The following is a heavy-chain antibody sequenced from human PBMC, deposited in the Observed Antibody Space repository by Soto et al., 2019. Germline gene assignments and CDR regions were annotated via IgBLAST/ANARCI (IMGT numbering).Heavy chain of an antibody. V-gene: IGHV1-69*01. CDR2: IIPIFGTA. Sequence: QVPLVQSGAEVKKPGSSVQVSCKASGGTFSSYAISWVRQAPGQGLEWMGGIIPIFGTANDAQKFQGRVTITADEATSTAYMELSSRRSEDTAVYYCARDYEYYFDYWGQGTLVTVSS. D-gene: IGHD3-22*01. J-gene: IGHJ4*02. CDR3: ARDYEYYFDY. CDR1: GGTFSSYA.